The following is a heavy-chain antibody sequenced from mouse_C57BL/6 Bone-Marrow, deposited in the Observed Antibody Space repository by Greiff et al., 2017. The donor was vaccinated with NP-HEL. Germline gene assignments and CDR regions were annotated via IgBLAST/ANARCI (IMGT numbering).Heavy chain of an antibody. CDR1: GFNIKDDY. CDR2: IDPENGDT. J-gene: IGHJ2*01. CDR3: TTCGDSNYEHYFDN. D-gene: IGHD2-5*01. Sequence: EVQLQESGAELVRPGASVKLSCTASGFNIKDDYMHWVKQRPEQGLEWIGWIDPENGDTEYASKFQGKATITADTSSNTAYLQLSSLTSEDTAVYYCTTCGDSNYEHYFDNWGQGTTLTVTA. V-gene: IGHV14-4*01.